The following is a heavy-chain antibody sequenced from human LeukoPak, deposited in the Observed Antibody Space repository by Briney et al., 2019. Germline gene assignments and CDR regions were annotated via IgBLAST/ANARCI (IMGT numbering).Heavy chain of an antibody. CDR2: ISDDSGRI. CDR3: AEEHGSSWHH. CDR1: GFTFSTYA. Sequence: AGGSLRLSCAASGFTFSTYAMSWVRQAPGKGLEWVSAISDDSGRIYYADSVKGRFTISRDNSKNTLYLQMNSLRAEDTAVYYCAEEHGSSWHHWGQGTLVTVSS. D-gene: IGHD6-13*01. J-gene: IGHJ5*02. V-gene: IGHV3-23*01.